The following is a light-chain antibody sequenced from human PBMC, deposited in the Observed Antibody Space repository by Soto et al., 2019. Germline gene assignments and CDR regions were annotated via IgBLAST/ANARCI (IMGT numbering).Light chain of an antibody. V-gene: IGKV3-15*01. CDR3: QQYNNWPPT. J-gene: IGKJ1*01. CDR2: GAS. CDR1: QSVSSN. Sequence: MTQSPATLSVSPGERATLSCRASQSVSSNLAWYQQKPGQAPRLLIYGASTRATGIPARFSGSGSGTEFTLTISSLQSEDFAVYYCQQYNNWPPTFGQGTKV.